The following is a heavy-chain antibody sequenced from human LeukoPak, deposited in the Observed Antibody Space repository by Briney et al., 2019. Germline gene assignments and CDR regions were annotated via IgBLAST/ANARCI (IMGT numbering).Heavy chain of an antibody. J-gene: IGHJ4*02. CDR3: AKTHYDILDF. V-gene: IGHV3-23*01. D-gene: IGHD3-9*01. CDR2: ISGNGADT. CDR1: GFTFSTYA. Sequence: GGSLRLSCAASGFTFSTYAMSWVRQTPGKGLEWVSDISGNGADTYYADSVKGRLTISRDSFKNTLYLQMNSLRAEDTAVYYCAKTHYDILDFWGQGTLVTVSS.